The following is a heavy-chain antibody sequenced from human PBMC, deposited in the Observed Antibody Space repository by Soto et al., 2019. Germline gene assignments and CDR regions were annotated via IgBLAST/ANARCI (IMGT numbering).Heavy chain of an antibody. V-gene: IGHV3-23*01. CDR3: AKEGFAAGTYFDY. Sequence: EVQVLESGGGLVQPGGSLRLSCAASGFIFGTYAMTWVRQAPGKGLEWVSSITGSGGSTYFADSVKGRFTISRDNSKSTLYLQMNCLRAEDTAVYYCAKEGFAAGTYFDYWGQGTLVTVSS. CDR1: GFIFGTYA. CDR2: ITGSGGST. D-gene: IGHD6-13*01. J-gene: IGHJ4*02.